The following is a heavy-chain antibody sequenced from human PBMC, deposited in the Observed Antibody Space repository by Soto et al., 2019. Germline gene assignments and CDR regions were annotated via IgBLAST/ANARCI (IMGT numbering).Heavy chain of an antibody. D-gene: IGHD6-13*01. Sequence: QVQLVQSGAEMKEPGASVKVSCKASGYTFTNHGISWVRQAPGQGLEWMGWISAYNGNTNYAQKFHDRVTMTTDTSTSTAYMELRSLRSDDTAVYYCARDRSNSEDWGQGTLVAVSS. CDR3: ARDRSNSED. J-gene: IGHJ4*02. V-gene: IGHV1-18*01. CDR2: ISAYNGNT. CDR1: GYTFTNHG.